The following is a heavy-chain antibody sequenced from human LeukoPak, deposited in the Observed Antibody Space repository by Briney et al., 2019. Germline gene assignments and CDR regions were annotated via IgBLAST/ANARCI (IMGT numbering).Heavy chain of an antibody. J-gene: IGHJ6*03. CDR2: IRYDGSNK. CDR1: GFTFSTYS. V-gene: IGHV3-30*02. CDR3: AKEKERAAAVPYYMDV. D-gene: IGHD6-13*01. Sequence: GGSLRLSCAASGFTFSTYSMNWVRQAPGKGLEWVAFIRYDGSNKYYADSVKGRFTISRDNSKNTLYLQMNSLRAEDTAVYYCAKEKERAAAVPYYMDVWGKGTTVTVSS.